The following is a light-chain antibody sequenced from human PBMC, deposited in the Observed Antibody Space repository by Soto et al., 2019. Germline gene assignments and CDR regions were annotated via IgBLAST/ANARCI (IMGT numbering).Light chain of an antibody. Sequence: EIVLTQSPATLSLSPGERATLSCRASQSISPYLAWYQQKPGQAPVLLIYDASNRATGIPARFSGSGSGADFTLTISSLEPEDFAIYYCHQRSNWPLTFGGGTKVQIK. CDR3: HQRSNWPLT. J-gene: IGKJ4*01. CDR2: DAS. V-gene: IGKV3-11*01. CDR1: QSISPY.